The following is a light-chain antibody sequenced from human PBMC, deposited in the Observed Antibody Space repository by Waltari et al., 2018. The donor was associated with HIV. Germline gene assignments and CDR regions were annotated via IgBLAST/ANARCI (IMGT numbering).Light chain of an antibody. Sequence: QSALTQPASVSGSPGQSITISCTGTFSDVGSYNLVSWYQQHPGEAPKLMIYEVTKRPSVICSRCSGSKAGDTASGTSSGLQAEDEANYYCCSYAGSRIHVIFGGGTKLTVL. J-gene: IGLJ2*01. CDR3: CSYAGSRIHVI. CDR1: FSDVGSYNL. CDR2: EVT. V-gene: IGLV2-23*02.